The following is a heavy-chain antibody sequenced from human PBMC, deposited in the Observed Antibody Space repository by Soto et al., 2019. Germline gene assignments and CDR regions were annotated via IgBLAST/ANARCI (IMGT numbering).Heavy chain of an antibody. J-gene: IGHJ4*02. Sequence: EVQLVESGGGLVKPGGSLRLSCAASGFTLTTYTMNWVRQAPGMGLEWVSSINGRGNYKYYTDSVEGRFTISRDNAQTSLYLPMNSLRAEDTAVYYCAREDGVVGATSAFDYWGQGTLVTVSS. CDR3: AREDGVVGATSAFDY. V-gene: IGHV3-21*01. CDR1: GFTLTTYT. D-gene: IGHD1-26*01. CDR2: INGRGNYK.